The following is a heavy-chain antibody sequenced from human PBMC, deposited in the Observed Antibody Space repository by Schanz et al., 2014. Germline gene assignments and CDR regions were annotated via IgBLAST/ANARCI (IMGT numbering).Heavy chain of an antibody. CDR1: GYTTFTDYY. CDR2: INPNSGDT. J-gene: IGHJ2*01. CDR3: ARLSVAGRPHVNYLCFAL. Sequence: QVQLVQSGAEVKKPGASVKVSCKASGYTTFTDYYIHCVRQAPGQGLEWMGWINPNSGDTNYAQKFQGWVTMTRDTSISTAYMDVSRLKSYDTAVYYCARLSVAGRPHVNYLCFALWGRGALVTVSS. D-gene: IGHD6-19*01. V-gene: IGHV1-2*04.